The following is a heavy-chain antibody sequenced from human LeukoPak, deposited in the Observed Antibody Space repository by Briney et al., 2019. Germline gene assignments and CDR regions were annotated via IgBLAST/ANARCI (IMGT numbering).Heavy chain of an antibody. D-gene: IGHD5-18*01. CDR1: GFTFSSYG. J-gene: IGHJ4*02. Sequence: PGRSLRLSCAASGFTFSSYGMHWVRQAPGKGLEWVAVISYDGSDKYSADSVKGRFTISRDNSKNTLYLQMNSLRAEDTAVYYCAKNAHYQGYSYGGIDYWGQGTLVTVPS. V-gene: IGHV3-30*18. CDR3: AKNAHYQGYSYGGIDY. CDR2: ISYDGSDK.